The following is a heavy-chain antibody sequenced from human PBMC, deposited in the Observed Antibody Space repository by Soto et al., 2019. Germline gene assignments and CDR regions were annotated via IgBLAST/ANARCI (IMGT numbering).Heavy chain of an antibody. V-gene: IGHV4-59*08. CDR1: GDSLNDYN. D-gene: IGHD3-3*01. CDR2: ISNSGGT. Sequence: NPSETLSLTCTVSGDSLNDYNWSWIRQPPGKGLEWIGYISNSGGTRYNPSLKSRVTISVDTSKNQFSLKVGSVTAADTAVFYCARTFWSGSRLDYYYMDVWGKGTTVT. CDR3: ARTFWSGSRLDYYYMDV. J-gene: IGHJ6*03.